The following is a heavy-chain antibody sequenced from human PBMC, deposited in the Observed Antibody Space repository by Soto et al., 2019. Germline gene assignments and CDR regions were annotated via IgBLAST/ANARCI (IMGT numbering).Heavy chain of an antibody. CDR2: ISSSSSTI. CDR1: GFTFSSYS. CDR3: ARDHYDSSGYYENFDY. Sequence: EVQLVESGGGLVQPGGSLRLSCAASGFTFSSYSMNWVRQAPGKGLEWVSYISSSSSTIYYADSVKGRFTISRDNAKNSLYLQINSLRAEDTAVYYCARDHYDSSGYYENFDYWGQGTLVTVSS. D-gene: IGHD3-22*01. J-gene: IGHJ4*02. V-gene: IGHV3-48*01.